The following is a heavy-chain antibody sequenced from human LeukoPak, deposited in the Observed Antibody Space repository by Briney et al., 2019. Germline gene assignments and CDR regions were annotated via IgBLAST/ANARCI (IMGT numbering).Heavy chain of an antibody. CDR3: ASTIAAAQYYFDY. D-gene: IGHD6-13*01. CDR2: IHYSGNT. V-gene: IGHV4-31*03. CDR1: GGSIRSGSYY. Sequence: SETLSLTCTVSGGSIRSGSYYWSWIRQHPGKGLEWIGFIHYSGNTFYNPSLKSRITISVDTSKSQFSLKLSSVTAADTAVYYCASTIAAAQYYFDYWGQGTLVTVSS. J-gene: IGHJ4*02.